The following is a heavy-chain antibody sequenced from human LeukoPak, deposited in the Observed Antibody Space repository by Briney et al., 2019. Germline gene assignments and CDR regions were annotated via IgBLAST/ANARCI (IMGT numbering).Heavy chain of an antibody. CDR1: GFTFSSYG. Sequence: GGPLRLSCAASGFTFSSYGMHWVRQAPGKGLEWVAVIWYDGSNKYYADSVKGRFTISRDNSKNTLYLQMNSLRAEDTAVYYCAREGYSYGNFDYWGQGTLVTVSS. D-gene: IGHD5-18*01. CDR3: AREGYSYGNFDY. V-gene: IGHV3-33*01. CDR2: IWYDGSNK. J-gene: IGHJ4*02.